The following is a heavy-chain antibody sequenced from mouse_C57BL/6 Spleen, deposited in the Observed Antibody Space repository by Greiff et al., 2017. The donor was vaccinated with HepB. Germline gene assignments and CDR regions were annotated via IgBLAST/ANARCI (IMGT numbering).Heavy chain of an antibody. V-gene: IGHV1-4*01. CDR1: GYTFTSYT. J-gene: IGHJ1*03. CDR2: INPSSGYT. D-gene: IGHD1-1*01. CDR3: AREGSSPYWYFDV. Sequence: VPLQESGAELARPGASVKMSCKASGYTFTSYTMHWVKQRPGQGLEWIGYINPSSGYTKYNQKFKDKATLTADKSSSTAYMQLSSLTSEDSAVYYCAREGSSPYWYFDVWGTGTTVTVSS.